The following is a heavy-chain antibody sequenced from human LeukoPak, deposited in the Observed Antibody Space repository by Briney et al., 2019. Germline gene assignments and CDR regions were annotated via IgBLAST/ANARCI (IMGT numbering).Heavy chain of an antibody. D-gene: IGHD2-15*01. CDR2: ISSSGSTI. J-gene: IGHJ4*02. CDR1: GFTFSDYY. V-gene: IGHV3-11*01. CDR3: ARAPDGLVVAVTFDY. Sequence: GGSLRLSCAASGFTFSDYYMSWIRQAPGKGLEWVSYISSSGSTIYYADSVKGRFTISRDNAKNSLYLQMNSLRAEDTAVYYCARAPDGLVVAVTFDYWGQGTLVTVSS.